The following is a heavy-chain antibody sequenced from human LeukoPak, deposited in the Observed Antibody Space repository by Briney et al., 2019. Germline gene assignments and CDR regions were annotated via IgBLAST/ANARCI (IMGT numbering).Heavy chain of an antibody. V-gene: IGHV3-30*18. D-gene: IGHD1-26*01. CDR3: AKDRQWELTLDY. CDR2: ISYDGSNK. Sequence: PGGSLRLSCAASGFTFSSYGMHWVRQAPGKGLEWVAVISYDGSNKYYADSGKGRFTISRDNSKNTLYLQMNSLRAEDTAVYYCAKDRQWELTLDYWGQGTLVTVSS. CDR1: GFTFSSYG. J-gene: IGHJ4*02.